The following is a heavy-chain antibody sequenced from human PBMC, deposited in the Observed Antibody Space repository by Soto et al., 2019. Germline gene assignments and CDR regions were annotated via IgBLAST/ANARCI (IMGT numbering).Heavy chain of an antibody. D-gene: IGHD1-26*01. V-gene: IGHV3-15*07. CDR2: IKSEAYGGTT. CDR3: TTFSIVTANEH. CDR1: GVSFGDAW. J-gene: IGHJ1*01. Sequence: EVQLVESGGGLVKPGGSLRLSCAASGVSFGDAWMNWVRQAPGKGLEWVGRIKSEAYGGTTEFAAAVRGRFSISRDDSGNMVYLQMYGLTSEVTAVYHSTTFSIVTANEHRGQGALVTVSS.